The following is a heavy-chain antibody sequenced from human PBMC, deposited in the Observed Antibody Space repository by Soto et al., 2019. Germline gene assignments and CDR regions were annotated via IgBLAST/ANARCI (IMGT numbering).Heavy chain of an antibody. D-gene: IGHD3-16*01. CDR3: ARALGEPREKWFVGFDY. CDR1: GNSISSYSYY. CDR2: MHSSGTT. V-gene: IGHV4-39*01. Sequence: SETLSLTCTVSGNSISSYSYYWGWIRQAPGKVLEWIGTMHSSGTTSYNPSLQSRVTITIDTSKNQLFLALSSVTAADTAIYYCARALGEPREKWFVGFDYWGQGSQVTVSS. J-gene: IGHJ4*02.